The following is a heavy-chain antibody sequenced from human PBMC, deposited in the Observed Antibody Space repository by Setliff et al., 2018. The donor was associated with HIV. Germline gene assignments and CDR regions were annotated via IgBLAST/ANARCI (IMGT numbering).Heavy chain of an antibody. CDR2: INQDGSET. CDR3: RSPTVSTMTGSTVTAVDF. CDR1: GFTFSSYW. D-gene: IGHD4-17*01. J-gene: IGHJ4*02. Sequence: PGGSLRLSCAASGFTFSSYWMSWVRQAPGKGPEWVANINQDGSETYYVDSVKGRFTISRDNAKNSLSLHMNNLKTEDTAVYYCRSPTVSTMTGSTVTAVDFWGQGTLVTVSS. V-gene: IGHV3-7*03.